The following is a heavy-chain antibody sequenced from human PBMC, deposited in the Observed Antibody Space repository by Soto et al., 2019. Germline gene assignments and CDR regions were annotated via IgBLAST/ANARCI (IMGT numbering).Heavy chain of an antibody. Sequence: SETLSLTCNVSGDSISSGDYYWSWIRHPPGKGLEWIGYIYHTGSTYYNPSLKSRVTISVDKSKNQFSLKLSSVTAADTAVYYCAGGCSSTSCYTSSEYYYGMDVWGQGTTVTVSS. V-gene: IGHV4-30-4*01. CDR3: AGGCSSTSCYTSSEYYYGMDV. CDR2: IYHTGST. CDR1: GDSISSGDYY. J-gene: IGHJ6*02. D-gene: IGHD2-2*02.